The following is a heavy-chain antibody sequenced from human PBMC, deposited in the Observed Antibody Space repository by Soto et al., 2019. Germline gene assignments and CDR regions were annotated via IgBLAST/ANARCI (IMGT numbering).Heavy chain of an antibody. CDR2: IYHTGTT. CDR1: GASISSTYW. CDR3: ATLPPRIVVVMTDLPT. Sequence: QLRESGPGLVKPSGTLSLTCFVSGASISSTYWWSWVRQTPGKRLEWIGQIYHTGTTSYNPSLKNRVTISLDTSTNQFSLRLTSMTAADTALYYCATLPPRIVVVMTDLPTWGQGTLVTVSS. V-gene: IGHV4-4*02. J-gene: IGHJ5*02. D-gene: IGHD2-15*01.